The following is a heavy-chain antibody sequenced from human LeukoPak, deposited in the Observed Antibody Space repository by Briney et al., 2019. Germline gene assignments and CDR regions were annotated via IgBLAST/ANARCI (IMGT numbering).Heavy chain of an antibody. CDR3: ARLRQVRYYDSSPEFDY. J-gene: IGHJ4*02. CDR2: IYTSGST. Sequence: SETLSLTCTVSGGSISSYYWSWLRQPPGKGLEWIGYIYTSGSTNYNPSLKSRVTISVDTSKNQFSLKLSSVTAADTAAYYCARLRQVRYYDSSPEFDYWGQGTLVTVSS. D-gene: IGHD3-22*01. CDR1: GGSISSYY. V-gene: IGHV4-4*09.